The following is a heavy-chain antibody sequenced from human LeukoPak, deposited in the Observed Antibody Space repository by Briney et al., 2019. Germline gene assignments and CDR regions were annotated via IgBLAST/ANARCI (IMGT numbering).Heavy chain of an antibody. CDR2: IYYSGST. V-gene: IGHV4-59*11. CDR3: ARVTVGQQLEHGFDP. J-gene: IGHJ5*02. D-gene: IGHD6-13*01. CDR1: GGSIRSHY. Sequence: PSETLSLTCTVSGGSIRSHYWSWIRQPPGKGLEWIGYIYYSGSTNYNPSLKSRVTISVDTSKNQFSLKLSSVTAADTVVYYCARVTVGQQLEHGFDPWGQGTLVTVSS.